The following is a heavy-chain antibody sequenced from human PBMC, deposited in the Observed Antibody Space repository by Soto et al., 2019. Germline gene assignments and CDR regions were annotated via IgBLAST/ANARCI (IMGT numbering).Heavy chain of an antibody. CDR1: GYTFTSYY. CDR2: ISAYNGNT. CDR3: ARDRGITMVRGAPGY. Sequence: ASVKVSCKASGYTFTSYYMHWVRQAPGQGLEWMGWISAYNGNTNYAQKLQGRVTMTTDTSTSTAYMEMRSLRSDDTAVYYCARDRGITMVRGAPGYWGQGTLVTVSS. J-gene: IGHJ4*02. D-gene: IGHD3-10*01. V-gene: IGHV1-18*04.